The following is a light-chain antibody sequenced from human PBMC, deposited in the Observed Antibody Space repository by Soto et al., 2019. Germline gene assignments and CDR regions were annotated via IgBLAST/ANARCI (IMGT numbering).Light chain of an antibody. J-gene: IGKJ2*01. Sequence: DMQMTQSPSSLSASVGDRVTITCRGSQSMSNYLNWYQQKPGTAPTLLIYDASRLESGVSSRFRGSGSGTDFTLTISRLEREDFATYYCQQTYITPYTCGQGPKLEIK. CDR2: DAS. V-gene: IGKV1-39*01. CDR3: QQTYITPYT. CDR1: QSMSNY.